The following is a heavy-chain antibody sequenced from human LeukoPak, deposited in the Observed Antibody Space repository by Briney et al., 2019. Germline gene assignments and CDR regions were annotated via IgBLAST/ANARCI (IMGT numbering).Heavy chain of an antibody. Sequence: SETLSLTCTVSGGSISSYYWTWVRQPPGKGLEWIGHIYYRGSTNYNPSLKSRVTISVDTSKNQFSLKLSSVTAADTAVYYCARHETILGSLSYWGQGTLVTVSS. CDR2: IYYRGST. D-gene: IGHD6-6*01. V-gene: IGHV4-59*08. J-gene: IGHJ4*02. CDR3: ARHETILGSLSY. CDR1: GGSISSYY.